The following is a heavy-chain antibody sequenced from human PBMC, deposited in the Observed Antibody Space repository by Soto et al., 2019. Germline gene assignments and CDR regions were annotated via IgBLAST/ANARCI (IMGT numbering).Heavy chain of an antibody. CDR1: GFTFSTYI. V-gene: IGHV3-30-3*01. CDR2: TSPDENIK. Sequence: QVQLVESGGGVGQPGRHLRLSCGAYGFTFSTYILHWVRQAPGKGLEWVAVTSPDENIKIYADSVKARFTISRDNSRSAVYLQMNSLRPEDSAVYYCARDPVRGAPDGFDYWGQGALVTVSS. CDR3: ARDPVRGAPDGFDY. J-gene: IGHJ4*02. D-gene: IGHD1-1*01.